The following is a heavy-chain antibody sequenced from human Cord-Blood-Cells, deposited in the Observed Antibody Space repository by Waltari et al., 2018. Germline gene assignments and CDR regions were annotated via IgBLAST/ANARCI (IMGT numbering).Heavy chain of an antibody. CDR1: GGSISSSSYY. CDR2: IYYSGIT. CDR3: ASSFGSGSYYWYFDL. J-gene: IGHJ2*01. V-gene: IGHV4-39*01. Sequence: QLQLQESGPGLVKPSETLSLTCPVPGGSISSSSYYWGWIRQPPGKGLEWIGSIYYSGITYYNPSLKSRVTISVDTSKNQFSLKLSSVTAADTAVYYCASSFGSGSYYWYFDLWGRGTLVTVSS. D-gene: IGHD3-10*01.